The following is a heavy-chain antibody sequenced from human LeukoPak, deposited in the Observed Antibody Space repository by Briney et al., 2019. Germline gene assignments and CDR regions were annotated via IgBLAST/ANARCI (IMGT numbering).Heavy chain of an antibody. CDR3: ARTGSHSKPEFDY. J-gene: IGHJ4*02. Sequence: ASVKVSCKASGGTFSSYAISWVRQAPGQGLEWMGRIIPILGIANYAQKFQGRVTITADKSTSTAYMELSSLRSEDTAVYYCARTGSHSKPEFDYWGQGTLVTVSS. CDR1: GGTFSSYA. CDR2: IIPILGIA. D-gene: IGHD2/OR15-2a*01. V-gene: IGHV1-69*04.